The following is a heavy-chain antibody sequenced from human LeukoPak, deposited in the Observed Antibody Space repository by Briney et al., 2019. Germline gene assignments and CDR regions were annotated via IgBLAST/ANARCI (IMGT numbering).Heavy chain of an antibody. CDR3: AAPYGYSYGYVDY. CDR2: IYYSGST. V-gene: IGHV4-39*01. CDR1: GGSISSSSYY. Sequence: SETLSLTCTVSGGSISSSSYYWGWIRQPPGKGLEWVGSIYYSGSTYYNPSLKSRVTISVDTSKNQFSLKLSSVTAADTAMYYCAAPYGYSYGYVDYWGQGTLSPSPQ. J-gene: IGHJ4*02. D-gene: IGHD5-18*01.